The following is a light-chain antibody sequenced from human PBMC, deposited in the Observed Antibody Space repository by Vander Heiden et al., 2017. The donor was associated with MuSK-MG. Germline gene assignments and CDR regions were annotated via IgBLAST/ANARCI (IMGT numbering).Light chain of an antibody. Sequence: DIQMTQSPSSLAASVGDRVTITCRASQTISIYLNWFQQKPGKAPNLLIYAASNLQGGVPSRFSGSGSATDFTLTISNLQPEDFATYYCQQTYSTPFTFGGGTNVEIK. J-gene: IGKJ4*01. CDR2: AAS. CDR1: QTISIY. V-gene: IGKV1-39*01. CDR3: QQTYSTPFT.